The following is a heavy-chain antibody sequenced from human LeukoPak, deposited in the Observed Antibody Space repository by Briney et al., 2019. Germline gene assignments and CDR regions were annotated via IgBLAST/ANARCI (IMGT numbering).Heavy chain of an antibody. J-gene: IGHJ6*03. CDR2: INHSGST. Sequence: SETLSLTCAVYGGSFSGYYWSWIRQPPGKGLEWIGEINHSGSTNYNPSLKSRVTISVDTSKNQFSLKLSSVTAADTAVYYCARGAVGYCSGGSCYSLRNYYYYYMDVWGKGTTVTVSS. CDR1: GGSFSGYY. D-gene: IGHD2-15*01. CDR3: ARGAVGYCSGGSCYSLRNYYYYYMDV. V-gene: IGHV4-34*01.